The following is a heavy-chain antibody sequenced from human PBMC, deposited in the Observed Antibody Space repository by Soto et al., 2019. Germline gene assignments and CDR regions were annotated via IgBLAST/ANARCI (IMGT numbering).Heavy chain of an antibody. CDR1: GYTFTSNG. V-gene: IGHV1-18*01. CDR2: ISAYNGNT. CDR3: ARGEGPAAGH. J-gene: IGHJ4*02. Sequence: QVQLVQSGAEVKKPGASVKVSCKASGYTFTSNGISWVRQAPGQGLEWMGWISAYNGNTNYAQKLQGRVTMTTDTTPSTGYMEPGGPRSDGQAVYLWARGEGPAAGHWGQGTLVTVSS. D-gene: IGHD6-19*01.